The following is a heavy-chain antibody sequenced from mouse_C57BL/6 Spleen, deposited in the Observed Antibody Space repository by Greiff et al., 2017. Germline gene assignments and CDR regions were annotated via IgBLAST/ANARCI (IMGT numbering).Heavy chain of an antibody. J-gene: IGHJ4*01. CDR1: GFNIKNTY. V-gene: IGHV14-3*01. CDR3: ASGGGSSYEGYAMDY. Sequence: EVKLQESVAELVRPGASVKLSCTASGFNIKNTYMHWVKQRPEQGLEWIGRIDPANGNTKYDQKFQGKATITADTSSNTAYLQLSSLTSEDTAIYYCASGGGSSYEGYAMDYWGQGTSVTVSS. D-gene: IGHD1-1*01. CDR2: IDPANGNT.